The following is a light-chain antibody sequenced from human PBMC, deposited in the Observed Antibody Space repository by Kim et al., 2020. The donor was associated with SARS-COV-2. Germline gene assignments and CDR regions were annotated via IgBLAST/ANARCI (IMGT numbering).Light chain of an antibody. CDR3: QQYGSQVS. V-gene: IGKV3-20*01. CDR2: GAS. J-gene: IGKJ2*03. Sequence: EIVLTQSPGTLSLSPGERATLPCRASQGVDMFLAWYQLKPGQPPRLVTYGASSRATGIPDRFTGSGSGTDFTLTISRLEPEDFAVYYCQQYGSQVSFGQGTKLEI. CDR1: QGVDMF.